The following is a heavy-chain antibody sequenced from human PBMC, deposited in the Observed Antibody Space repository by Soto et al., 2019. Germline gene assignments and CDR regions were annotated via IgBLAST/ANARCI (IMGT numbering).Heavy chain of an antibody. D-gene: IGHD3-3*01. CDR3: AGGIRHYDCWNGYLGAFDI. CDR2: IYYSGTT. Sequence: QVQLQESGPGLVKPSETLSLTCTVSGGSISNYYWSWIRQPPGKGLELVGYIYYSGTTNYNPTLLSQLTLSVDTSCKKFSLKLSSVTAADTAVYYCAGGIRHYDCWNGYLGAFDIWGQGTMVTVSS. J-gene: IGHJ3*02. CDR1: GGSISNYY. V-gene: IGHV4-59*01.